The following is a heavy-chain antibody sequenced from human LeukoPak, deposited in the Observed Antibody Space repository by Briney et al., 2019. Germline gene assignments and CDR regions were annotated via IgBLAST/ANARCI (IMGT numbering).Heavy chain of an antibody. J-gene: IGHJ6*03. CDR1: GYTFTNYY. Sequence: ASVNVSSNASGYTFTNYYMHWVRQAPAQGLGWMGISNHSCCSTSYAQKLQGTVTMTRDMSTSTVYKELSSLRSEDTAVYYCARSCSSTSCTPVSYYYYYYMDVWGKGTTVTVSS. CDR2: SNHSCCST. V-gene: IGHV1-46*01. CDR3: ARSCSSTSCTPVSYYYYYYMDV. D-gene: IGHD2-2*01.